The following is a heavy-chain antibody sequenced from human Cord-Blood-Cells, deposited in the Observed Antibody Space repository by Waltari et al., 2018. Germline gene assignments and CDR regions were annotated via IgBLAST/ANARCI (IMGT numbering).Heavy chain of an antibody. CDR2: INPSGGST. CDR1: GYTFTSYY. D-gene: IGHD6-13*01. J-gene: IGHJ5*02. CDR3: ARALTRENSSSWYRGWFDP. V-gene: IGHV1-46*01. Sequence: QVQLVQSGAEVKKPGASVKVSCKASGYTFTSYYMHWVRQAPGQGLEWMGIINPSGGSTSYAQKFQGRVTMTRDTSTSTVYMELSSLRSEDTAVYYCARALTRENSSSWYRGWFDPWGQGTLVTVSS.